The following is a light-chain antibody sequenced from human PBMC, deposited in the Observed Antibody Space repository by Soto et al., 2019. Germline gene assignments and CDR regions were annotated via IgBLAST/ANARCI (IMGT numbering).Light chain of an antibody. J-gene: IGKJ1*01. V-gene: IGKV3-20*01. CDR2: GAF. CDR3: QKYGSSGT. CDR1: QSVSNNY. Sequence: EIVLTQSPGTLSLSPGERATLSCRASQSVSNNYLAWYQQKPGQAPRLLIYGAFNRATGIPDRFSGSGSGKDFTLTISRLEPEDFAVYYCQKYGSSGTFGQGNKVEIK.